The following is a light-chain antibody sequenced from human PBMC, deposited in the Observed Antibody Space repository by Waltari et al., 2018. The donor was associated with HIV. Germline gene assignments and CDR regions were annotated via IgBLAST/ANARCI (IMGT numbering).Light chain of an antibody. CDR2: WAS. V-gene: IGKV4-1*01. CDR1: QSVFYNSNNMNY. J-gene: IGKJ4*01. Sequence: DVVMTQSPNSLSVSLNETATINCKSSQSVFYNSNNMNYLAWFQQRPRQPPNRIIYWASTRESGVPDRFSGSGSGTHFTLTITNFQAEDVALYYCQQYYTTPLTFGGGTRVDI. CDR3: QQYYTTPLT.